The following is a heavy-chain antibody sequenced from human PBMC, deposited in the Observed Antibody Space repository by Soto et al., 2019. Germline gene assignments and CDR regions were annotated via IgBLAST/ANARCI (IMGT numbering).Heavy chain of an antibody. CDR3: AKSRVDSGRGYFDR. CDR2: ISGSVGRT. D-gene: IGHD6-25*01. Sequence: GPLRPSLAVSGFTHSCNAMCWVRRVSGRGLGWVSAISGSVGRTYDASSVKGPSTISRDDSKNTLYLQMNSLRAEDSAVYYCAKSRVDSGRGYFDRWGHGTLVTVSS. CDR1: GFTHSCNA. V-gene: IGHV3-23*01. J-gene: IGHJ2*01.